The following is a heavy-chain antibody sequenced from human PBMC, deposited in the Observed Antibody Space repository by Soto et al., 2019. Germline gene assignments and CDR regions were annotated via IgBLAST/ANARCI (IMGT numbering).Heavy chain of an antibody. CDR3: ARVMGMAAHYYYYGMDV. J-gene: IGHJ6*02. D-gene: IGHD2-15*01. CDR1: GGSISSYY. Sequence: SETLSLTCTVSGGSISSYYWSWIWQPAGKGLEWIGRIYTSGSTNYNPSLKSRVTMSVDTSKNQFSLKLSSVTAADTAVYYCARVMGMAAHYYYYGMDVWGQGTTVTVS. V-gene: IGHV4-4*07. CDR2: IYTSGST.